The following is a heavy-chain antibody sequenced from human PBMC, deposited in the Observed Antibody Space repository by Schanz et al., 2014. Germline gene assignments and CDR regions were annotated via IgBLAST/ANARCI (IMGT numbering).Heavy chain of an antibody. CDR2: IWSDGSGK. J-gene: IGHJ4*02. CDR1: GFTFSSYA. D-gene: IGHD2-15*01. V-gene: IGHV3-33*08. CDR3: ARDRGYCSGGSCLTFDY. Sequence: VQLVESGGYLVQPGGSLRLSCSASGFTFSSYAMHWVRQAPGKGLEWVAVIWSDGSGKYYADSVKGRFTISRDNSKNTLYLQMNSLRAEDTAVYYCARDRGYCSGGSCLTFDYWGQGTLVTVSA.